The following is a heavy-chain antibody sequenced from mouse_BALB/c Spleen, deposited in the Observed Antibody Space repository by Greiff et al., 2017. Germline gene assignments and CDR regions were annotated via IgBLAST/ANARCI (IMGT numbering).Heavy chain of an antibody. CDR3: ARFYDGYYEDYAMDY. J-gene: IGHJ4*01. CDR2: INPYNDGT. CDR1: GYTFTSYV. V-gene: IGHV1-14*01. Sequence: VQLQQSGPELVKPGASVKMSCKASGYTFTSYVMHWVKQKPGQGLEWIGYINPYNDGTKYNEKFKGKATLTSDKSSSTAYMELSSLTSEDSAVYYCARFYDGYYEDYAMDYWGQGTSVTVSS. D-gene: IGHD2-3*01.